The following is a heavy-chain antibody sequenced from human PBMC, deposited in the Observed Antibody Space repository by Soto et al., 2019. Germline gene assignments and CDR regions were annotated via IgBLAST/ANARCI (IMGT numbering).Heavy chain of an antibody. CDR3: ARDLRLGPRHSGNFDY. Sequence: GGSLRLSCAASGFTFSSYAMHWVRQAPGKGLEWVAVISYDGSNKYYADSVKGRFTISRDNSKNTLYLQMNSLRAEVTAVYYCARDLRLGPRHSGNFDYWGQGTVVTVAS. V-gene: IGHV3-30-3*01. CDR1: GFTFSSYA. CDR2: ISYDGSNK. D-gene: IGHD1-1*01. J-gene: IGHJ4*02.